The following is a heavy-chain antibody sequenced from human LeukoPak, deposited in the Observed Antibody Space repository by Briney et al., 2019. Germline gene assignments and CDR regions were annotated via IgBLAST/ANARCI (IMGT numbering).Heavy chain of an antibody. D-gene: IGHD3-9*01. Sequence: SETLSLTCAFYGGSFSGYYWSGIRQPPGKGVEGIGEINHSGGTNYSPSRKSRVTISVDTSKNQSSLKLSSVTAADTAVYYCARGYDILTGSLGFDYWGQGTLVTVSS. CDR3: ARGYDILTGSLGFDY. CDR1: GGSFSGYY. V-gene: IGHV4-34*01. J-gene: IGHJ4*02. CDR2: INHSGGT.